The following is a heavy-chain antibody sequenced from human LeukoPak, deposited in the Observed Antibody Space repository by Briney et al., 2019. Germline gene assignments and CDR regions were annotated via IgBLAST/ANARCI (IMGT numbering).Heavy chain of an antibody. CDR1: GFTFSSYG. J-gene: IGHJ3*02. V-gene: IGHV3-30*02. CDR2: IRYDGSNK. CDR3: AKDGRTTDAFDI. Sequence: GGSLRLSCAASGFTFSSYGMHWVRQAPGKGLEWVAFIRYDGSNKYYADSVKGRFTISRDNSKNTLYLQMNSLRAEDTAVYYCAKDGRTTDAFDIWDQGTMVTVSS. D-gene: IGHD1-1*01.